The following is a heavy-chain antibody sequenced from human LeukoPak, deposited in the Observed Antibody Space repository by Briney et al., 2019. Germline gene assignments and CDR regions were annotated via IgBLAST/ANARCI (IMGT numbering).Heavy chain of an antibody. D-gene: IGHD2-21*02. CDR3: ARERDGYCGGDCYYYYGMDV. CDR2: IHSGGNT. Sequence: GSLRLSCTASGFAVSSNYINWVRQAPGKGLEWVSVIHSGGNTYYAHSVKDRFTISRDNSKNTVYPQMNSLRAEDTALYYCARERDGYCGGDCYYYYGMDVWGQGTTVTVSS. CDR1: GFAVSSNY. J-gene: IGHJ6*02. V-gene: IGHV3-66*01.